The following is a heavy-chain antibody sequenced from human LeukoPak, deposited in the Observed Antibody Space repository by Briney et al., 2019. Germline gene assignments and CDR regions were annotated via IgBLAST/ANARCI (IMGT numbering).Heavy chain of an antibody. Sequence: GESLKISCKGSGYSFTSYWIGWVRQMPGKGLEWMGMIYPGDSDTRYSPPFEGQVTISADKYISAAYLQWSSLKASDTAMYYCARYSGSYSDYFQHWGQSTLVTVSS. CDR3: ARYSGSYSDYFQH. CDR2: IYPGDSDT. CDR1: GYSFTSYW. V-gene: IGHV5-51*01. D-gene: IGHD1-26*01. J-gene: IGHJ1*01.